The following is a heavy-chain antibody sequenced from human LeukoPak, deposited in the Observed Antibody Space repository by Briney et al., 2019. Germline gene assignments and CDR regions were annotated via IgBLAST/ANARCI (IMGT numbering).Heavy chain of an antibody. CDR1: GFTFNTAW. CDR3: ASLSTGWLDN. J-gene: IGHJ5*02. CDR2: IKSKTDGGTT. Sequence: GGSLRLSCAATGFTFNTAWMIWVRQAPGKGLEWLGRIKSKTDGGTTEYAAPVKGRFTLSRDDSKNTLYVEMSGLKTDDTAMYYCASLSTGWLDNWGQGTLVTVSS. V-gene: IGHV3-15*01. D-gene: IGHD2-8*02.